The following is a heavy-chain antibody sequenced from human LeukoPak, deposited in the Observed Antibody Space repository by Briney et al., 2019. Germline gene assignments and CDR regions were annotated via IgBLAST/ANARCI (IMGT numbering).Heavy chain of an antibody. V-gene: IGHV3-74*01. J-gene: IGHJ6*03. Sequence: AGGSLRLSCAASGFTFSNYWMHWVRQAPGKGLVWVSRINSDGSSTSYADSVKGRFTISRDNAKNTLYLQMNSLRGEDTAVYYCARVSSGSYFGYYYYYMDVWGKGTTVTVSS. D-gene: IGHD1-26*01. CDR1: GFTFSNYW. CDR3: ARVSSGSYFGYYYYYMDV. CDR2: INSDGSST.